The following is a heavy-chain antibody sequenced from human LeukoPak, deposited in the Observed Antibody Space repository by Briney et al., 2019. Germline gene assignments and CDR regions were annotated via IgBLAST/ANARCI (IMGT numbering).Heavy chain of an antibody. CDR3: ARNRSEPLGNGGFFDS. Sequence: SETLSLTCAVSGYSISSGDYWGWIRLPPGKGLEWIGSIYHSGSTYYNPSLKSRVTISVDTSKRQFSLTLSSVTAADTAVYYCARNRSEPLGNGGFFDSWGQGTLVTVSS. CDR1: GYSISSGDY. V-gene: IGHV4-38-2*01. CDR2: IYHSGST. J-gene: IGHJ4*02. D-gene: IGHD3-16*01.